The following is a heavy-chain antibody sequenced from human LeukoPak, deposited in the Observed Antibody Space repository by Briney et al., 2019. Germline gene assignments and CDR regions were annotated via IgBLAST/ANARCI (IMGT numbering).Heavy chain of an antibody. D-gene: IGHD3-22*01. CDR3: ARGTSYDSSGYYDPFDY. CDR2: IYTSGST. CDR1: GRTISSYY. Sequence: SETLSRTSTVAGRTISSYYWSWIRQPAGKGLEWIGRIYTSGSTSYNPSLKSRATMSVDTSKNQFSLKLSSVTAADTALYYCARGTSYDSSGYYDPFDYWGQGTLVTVSS. V-gene: IGHV4-4*07. J-gene: IGHJ4*02.